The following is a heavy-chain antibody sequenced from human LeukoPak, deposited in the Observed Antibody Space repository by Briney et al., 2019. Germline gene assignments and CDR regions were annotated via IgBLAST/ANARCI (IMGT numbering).Heavy chain of an antibody. CDR2: INHSGST. Sequence: SETLSLTCAVYGGSFSGYYWSWIRQPPGKGLEWIGEINHSGSTNYNPSLKSRVTISLDTSANHFSLQLNSVTAADTAVYYCVRHDGRGGATMGAFDSWGQGSLVTVSS. CDR3: VRHDGRGGATMGAFDS. V-gene: IGHV4-34*01. D-gene: IGHD5-12*01. J-gene: IGHJ5*01. CDR1: GGSFSGYY.